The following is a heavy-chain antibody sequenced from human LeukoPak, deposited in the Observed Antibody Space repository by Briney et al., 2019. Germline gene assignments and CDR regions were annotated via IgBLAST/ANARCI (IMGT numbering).Heavy chain of an antibody. J-gene: IGHJ4*02. D-gene: IGHD3-3*01. CDR1: GGSISSYY. Sequence: PSETLSLTCTVSGGSISSYYWSWIRQPAGKGLEWIGRIYTSGSTNYNPSLKSRVTMSVDTSKNQFSLKLSSVTAADTAVYYCARAPLWSGYYSFDYWGQGTLVTVSS. CDR3: ARAPLWSGYYSFDY. CDR2: IYTSGST. V-gene: IGHV4-4*07.